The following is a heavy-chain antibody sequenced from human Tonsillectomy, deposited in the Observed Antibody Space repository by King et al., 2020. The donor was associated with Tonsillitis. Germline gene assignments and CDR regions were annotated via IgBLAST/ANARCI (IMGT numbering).Heavy chain of an antibody. CDR3: ARVAPFLPKAPMANFYCYGMDV. D-gene: IGHD5-24*01. J-gene: IGHJ6*02. CDR2: IYHSGST. V-gene: IGHV4-30-2*01. Sequence: LQLQESGSGLVKPSQTLSLTCAVSGGSISSGGSSWSWIRQPPGKGLEWIGYIYHSGSTYYNPSLKSRVTISVDRSKKQFSLKLSSVTAADTAVYYCARVAPFLPKAPMANFYCYGMDVWGQGTTVTVSS. CDR1: GGSISSGGSS.